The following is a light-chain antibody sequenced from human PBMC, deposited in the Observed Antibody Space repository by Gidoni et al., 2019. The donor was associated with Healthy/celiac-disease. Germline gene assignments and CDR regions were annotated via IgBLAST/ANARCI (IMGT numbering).Light chain of an antibody. CDR2: YAS. V-gene: IGKV6D-21*02. CDR3: HQSSSLRKT. CDR1: QSIGSS. J-gene: IGKJ5*01. Sequence: EILMTQSPDFQSVTPKEKVTITCRASQSIGSSLHWNQQKPNQSPKLLIMYASQSIAGVPSRFRGSGSGTDFTLTINSLEAEDAAAYYCHQSSSLRKTFGQGTRLEIK.